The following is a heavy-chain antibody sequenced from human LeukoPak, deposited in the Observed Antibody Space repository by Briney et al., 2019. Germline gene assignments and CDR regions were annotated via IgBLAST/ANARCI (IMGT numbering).Heavy chain of an antibody. CDR2: ISSSGSTI. Sequence: GGSLRLSCAASGFTFSDYYMSWIRQAPGKGLEWVSYISSSGSTIYYADSVKGRFTISRDNAKNSLYPQMNSLRAEDTAVYYCANAGNLFRSLNYWGPGTLVTVSS. D-gene: IGHD4-23*01. V-gene: IGHV3-11*04. CDR1: GFTFSDYY. CDR3: ANAGNLFRSLNY. J-gene: IGHJ4*02.